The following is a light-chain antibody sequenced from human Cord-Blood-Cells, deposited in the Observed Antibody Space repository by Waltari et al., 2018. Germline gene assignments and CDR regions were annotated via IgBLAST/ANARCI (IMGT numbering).Light chain of an antibody. CDR1: GSVFVGYNY. J-gene: IGLJ3*02. Sequence: QPALTQPRPVPGSPGQPVPTPATGPGSVFVGYNYVSWYQQHPGKAPKLMIYDVSKRPSGVPDRFSGSKSGNTASLTISGLQAEDEADYYCCSYAGSWVFGGGTKLTVL. V-gene: IGLV2-11*01. CDR3: CSYAGSWV. CDR2: DVS.